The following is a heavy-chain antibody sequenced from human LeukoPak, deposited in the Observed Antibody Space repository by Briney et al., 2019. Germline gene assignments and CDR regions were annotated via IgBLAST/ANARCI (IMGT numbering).Heavy chain of an antibody. J-gene: IGHJ4*02. V-gene: IGHV1-69*01. D-gene: IGHD6-19*01. Sequence: SVKVSCKASGGTFSSYAISWVRQAPGQGLEWMGGIIPIFGTANYAQKFQGRVTITSDESTSTAYMELSSLRSEDTAVYYCAREIVAVAATGEFDYWGQGTLVTVSS. CDR1: GGTFSSYA. CDR3: AREIVAVAATGEFDY. CDR2: IIPIFGTA.